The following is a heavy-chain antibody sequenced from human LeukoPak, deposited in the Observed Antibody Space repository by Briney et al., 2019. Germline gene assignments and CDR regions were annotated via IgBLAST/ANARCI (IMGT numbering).Heavy chain of an antibody. V-gene: IGHV6-1*01. CDR1: GDSVSSNSAA. CDR3: ARKGTVSTPFDY. CDR2: TYYRSKWFS. D-gene: IGHD1/OR15-1a*01. Sequence: SQTPSLTCAISGDSVSSNSAAWNWIRQSPSRGLDWLGRTYYRSKWFSDYAVSVKSRITINADTSKNQLSLQLNSVTPEDTAVYYCARKGTVSTPFDYWGQGILVTVSS. J-gene: IGHJ4*02.